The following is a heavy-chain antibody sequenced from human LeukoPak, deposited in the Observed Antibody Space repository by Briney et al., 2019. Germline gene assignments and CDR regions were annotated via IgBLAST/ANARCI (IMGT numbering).Heavy chain of an antibody. CDR2: ISGSGGST. J-gene: IGHJ3*02. CDR1: GFTFSSYA. V-gene: IGHV3-23*01. Sequence: PGGSLRLSCAASGFTFSSYAMSWVRQAPGKGLEWVSAISGSGGSTYYADSVKGRFTISRDNSKNTLYLQMNSLRAEDTAVYYCARDSGSRSSSSYGNAFDIWGQGTMVTVSS. CDR3: ARDSGSRSSSSYGNAFDI. D-gene: IGHD6-6*01.